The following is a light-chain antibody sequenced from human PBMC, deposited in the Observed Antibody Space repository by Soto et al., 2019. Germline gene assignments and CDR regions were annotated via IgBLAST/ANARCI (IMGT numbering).Light chain of an antibody. CDR1: QSISSY. V-gene: IGKV1-39*01. Sequence: DIQMTQSPSSLSASVGDRVTITCRASQSISSYLNWYQQKPGKAPKLLICAASSLQSGVPSRFSGSGSGTDFPLTISSLQPEEFSTYYCQQSYSTPWTFGQGTKVEIK. CDR2: AAS. CDR3: QQSYSTPWT. J-gene: IGKJ1*01.